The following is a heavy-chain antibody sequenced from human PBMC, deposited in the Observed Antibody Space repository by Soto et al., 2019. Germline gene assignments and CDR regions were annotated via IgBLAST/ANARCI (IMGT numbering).Heavy chain of an antibody. CDR3: ARLFFFQAEDGIRDVRSVSAVLLNRSSDL. J-gene: IGHJ2*01. CDR2: IYYRVST. V-gene: IGHV4-59*08. Sequence: GKGLEWIGYIYYRVSTNYNPSLKRRVTISVDTSKNQFSLKLSSVTAADTAVYYCARLFFFQAEDGIRDVRSVSAVLLNRSSDL. D-gene: IGHD2-15*01.